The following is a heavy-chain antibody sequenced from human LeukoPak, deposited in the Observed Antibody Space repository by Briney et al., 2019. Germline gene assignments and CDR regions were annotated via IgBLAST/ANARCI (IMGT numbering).Heavy chain of an antibody. CDR3: ARLYLDYDFWSGYYRFDY. CDR2: IYYTGST. J-gene: IGHJ4*02. V-gene: IGHV4-39*07. Sequence: KSSETLSLTCTVSGGSISSSTYYWGWIRQPPGKGLEWIGSIYYTGSTYYNPSLKSRVTISVDTSKNQFSLKLSSVTAADTAVYYCARLYLDYDFWSGYYRFDYWGQGTLVTVSS. CDR1: GGSISSSTYY. D-gene: IGHD3-3*01.